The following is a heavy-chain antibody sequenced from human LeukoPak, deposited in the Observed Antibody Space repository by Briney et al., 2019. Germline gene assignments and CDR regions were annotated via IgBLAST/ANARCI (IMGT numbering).Heavy chain of an antibody. V-gene: IGHV1-46*01. CDR3: ARELTRITIFGVVTGGRNWFDP. Sequence: GASVKVSCKASGYTFTSYYMHWVRQAPGQGLEWMGIINPSGGSTSYAQKFQGRVTMTRDMSTSTVYMELSSLRSEDTAVYYCARELTRITIFGVVTGGRNWFDPWGQGTLVTVSS. D-gene: IGHD3-3*01. CDR2: INPSGGST. CDR1: GYTFTSYY. J-gene: IGHJ5*02.